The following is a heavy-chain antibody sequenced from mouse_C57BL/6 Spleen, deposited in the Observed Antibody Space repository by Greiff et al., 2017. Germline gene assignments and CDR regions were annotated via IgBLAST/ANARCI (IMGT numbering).Heavy chain of an antibody. CDR1: GYSFTGYY. J-gene: IGHJ4*01. D-gene: IGHD2-1*01. V-gene: IGHV1-42*01. CDR2: INPSTGGT. CDR3: ARIYYGNHYYAMDY. Sequence: EVQLQQSGPELVKPGASVKISCKASGYSFTGYYMNWVKQSPEKSLEWIGEINPSTGGTTYNQKFKAKATLTVDKSSSTAYMQLKSLTSEDSAVYYCARIYYGNHYYAMDYWGQGTSVTVSS.